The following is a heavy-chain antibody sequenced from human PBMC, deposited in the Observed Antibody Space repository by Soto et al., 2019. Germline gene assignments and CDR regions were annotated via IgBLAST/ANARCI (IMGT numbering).Heavy chain of an antibody. Sequence: QMQLVQSGPEIKKPGTSVKVSCKASGFTFTGAAVHWVRQARGQRLERIGWIVVGSGDTNYAQKFQERITLNRDMSTSTAYMELSSLSSEDTAVYYCAAVVMSAPGHDAFDVWGQGTMVTVSS. V-gene: IGHV1-58*03. CDR2: IVVGSGDT. CDR3: AAVVMSAPGHDAFDV. J-gene: IGHJ3*01. D-gene: IGHD2-21*01. CDR1: GFTFTGAA.